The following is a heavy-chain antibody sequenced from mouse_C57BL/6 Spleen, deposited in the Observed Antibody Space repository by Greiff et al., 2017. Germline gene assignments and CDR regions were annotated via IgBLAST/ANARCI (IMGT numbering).Heavy chain of an antibody. CDR2: IDPSDSYT. J-gene: IGHJ4*01. CDR1: GYTFTSYW. Sequence: VQLQQPGAELVRPGTSVKLSCKASGYTFTSYWMHWVKQRPGQGLEWIGVIDPSDSYTNYKQKFKGKATLTVDTSSSTAYMRLSSLTSEDSAVYYCARGETMDYWGQGASVTVSS. CDR3: ARGETMDY. V-gene: IGHV1-59*01.